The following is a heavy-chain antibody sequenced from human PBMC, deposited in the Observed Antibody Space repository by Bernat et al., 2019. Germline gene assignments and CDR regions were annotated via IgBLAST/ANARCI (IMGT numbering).Heavy chain of an antibody. CDR3: ARGCGEGSGCGLAFDI. CDR1: GYTFTSYY. J-gene: IGHJ3*02. D-gene: IGHD6-19*01. V-gene: IGHV1-46*03. CDR2: INPSGGST. Sequence: QVQLVQSGAEVKKPGASVKVSCKASGYTFTSYYMHWVRQAPGQGLEWMGIINPSGGSTSYAQKFQGSVTMTRDTSTSTVYMELSSLRSEDTAVYYCARGCGEGSGCGLAFDIWGQGTMVTVSS.